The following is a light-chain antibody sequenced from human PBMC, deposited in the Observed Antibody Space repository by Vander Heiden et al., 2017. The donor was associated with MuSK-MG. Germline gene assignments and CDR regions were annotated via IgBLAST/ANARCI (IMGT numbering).Light chain of an antibody. CDR1: SLGNKY. J-gene: IGLJ2*01. V-gene: IGLV3-1*01. CDR3: QAWGSSHVV. Sequence: SYELTQPPSVSVSPGQTASIPCSGDSLGNKYASWYQPKPGQSPVLVIYEGTKRRSGIPERFSGSNSGKTATLTISGTQAMDEADYYCQAWGSSHVVFGGGTKLTVL. CDR2: EGT.